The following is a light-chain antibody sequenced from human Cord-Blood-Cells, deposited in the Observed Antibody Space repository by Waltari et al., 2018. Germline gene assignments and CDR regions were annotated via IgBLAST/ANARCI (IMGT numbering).Light chain of an antibody. J-gene: IGLJ2*01. CDR3: SSYTSSSTLVV. Sequence: QSALTQPASVSGSPGQSITISCTGTSSDVGGYNYVSWYQQHPGKAPKLMIYEVSHRPSGVSNRFACSKSGNTASLTISGLQAEDEADYYCSSYTSSSTLVVFGGGTKLTVL. CDR1: SSDVGGYNY. V-gene: IGLV2-14*01. CDR2: EVS.